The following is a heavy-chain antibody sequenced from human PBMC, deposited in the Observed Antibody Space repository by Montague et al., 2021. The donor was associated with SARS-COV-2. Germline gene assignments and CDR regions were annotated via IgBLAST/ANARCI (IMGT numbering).Heavy chain of an antibody. CDR1: GGPFSVYY. Sequence: SETLSLTCTVYGGPFSVYYWSCLLQSPRSRRLWSVEINHRGAANYNPSPKSRVSILADTTKNKHTLKLPSVTTADTAMYYRAKEREVVRANRTLVALDLWGQGTTVTVSS. CDR3: AKEREVVRANRTLVALDL. D-gene: IGHD2/OR15-2a*01. J-gene: IGHJ3*01. CDR2: INHRGAA. V-gene: IGHV4-34*01.